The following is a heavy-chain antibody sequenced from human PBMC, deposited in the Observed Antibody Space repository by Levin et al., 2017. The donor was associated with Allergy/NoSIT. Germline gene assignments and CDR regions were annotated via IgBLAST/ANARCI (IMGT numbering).Heavy chain of an antibody. CDR1: GGSISSSSYY. CDR3: AGLDKRGSPGVDAFDI. V-gene: IGHV4-39*01. CDR2: IYYSGST. J-gene: IGHJ3*02. Sequence: GSLRLSCTVSGGSISSSSYYWGWIRQPPGKGLEWIGSIYYSGSTYYNPSLKSRVTISVDTSKNQFSLKLSSVTAADTAVYYCAGLDKRGSPGVDAFDIWGQGTMVTVSS. D-gene: IGHD3-10*01.